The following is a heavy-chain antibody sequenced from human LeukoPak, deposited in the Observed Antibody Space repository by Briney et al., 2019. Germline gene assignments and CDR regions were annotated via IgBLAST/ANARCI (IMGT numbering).Heavy chain of an antibody. Sequence: SETLSLTCTVSGSSINIYSWNWIRQSPEKGLEWIAYMYYSGTTNYNPSLENRAAISLDLSRHQFSLRLRSVTAADPAVYFCATTDKNRYYIHVWGPGTTVIVPS. CDR2: MYYSGTT. CDR3: ATTDKNRYYIHV. CDR1: GSSINIYS. J-gene: IGHJ6*01. V-gene: IGHV4-59*12. D-gene: IGHD2-21*01.